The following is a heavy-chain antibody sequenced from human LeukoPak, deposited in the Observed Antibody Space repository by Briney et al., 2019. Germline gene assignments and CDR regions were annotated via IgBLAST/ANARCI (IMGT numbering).Heavy chain of an antibody. CDR1: GFSFSSYA. J-gene: IGHJ6*02. CDR2: INGRGDST. CDR3: AKDDYSYYAMDV. Sequence: GGSLRLSCAASGFSFSSYAMSWVRKAPGKGLDWVSGINGRGDSTVYADSVKGRFTISRDNSRNTLYLQMNSLRAEDTAIYYCAKDDYSYYAMDVWGRGTTVTVSS. V-gene: IGHV3-23*01.